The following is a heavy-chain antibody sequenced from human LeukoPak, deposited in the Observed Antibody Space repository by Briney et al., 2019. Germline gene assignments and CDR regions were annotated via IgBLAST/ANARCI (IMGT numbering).Heavy chain of an antibody. CDR3: ARSGSGSYSFPFDY. J-gene: IGHJ4*02. V-gene: IGHV1-69*05. CDR2: ISPVFGTA. Sequence: SVKVSCKASGYTFTSYGISWVRQAPGQGLEWLGGISPVFGTAKYAQKFQGRVTITTDESTTTAYMELSNLRSEDSAVYFCARSGSGSYSFPFDYWGQGTLVTVSS. CDR1: GYTFTSYG. D-gene: IGHD2-15*01.